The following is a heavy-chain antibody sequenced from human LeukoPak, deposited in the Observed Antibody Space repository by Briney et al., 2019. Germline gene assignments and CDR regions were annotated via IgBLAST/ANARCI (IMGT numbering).Heavy chain of an antibody. V-gene: IGHV3-30*02. J-gene: IGHJ4*02. D-gene: IGHD3-10*01. Sequence: GGSLRLSCAASGFNFRTYGMHWVRQAPGKGLDWVAFIRYDGSNKYYADSVKGRFTISRDNSKNTLYLQMNSLRAEDTAVYYCAKDGPAYYYGSGGFDYWGQGTLVTVSS. CDR2: IRYDGSNK. CDR3: AKDGPAYYYGSGGFDY. CDR1: GFNFRTYG.